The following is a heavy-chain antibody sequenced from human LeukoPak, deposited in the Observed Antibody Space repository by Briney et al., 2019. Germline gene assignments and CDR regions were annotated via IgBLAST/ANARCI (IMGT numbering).Heavy chain of an antibody. J-gene: IGHJ4*02. D-gene: IGHD4-17*01. CDR1: GGSISSSSYY. Sequence: DPSETLSLTCTVSGGSISSSSYYWAWIRQPPGKGLEWIGSIYYSGSTYYNPSLKSRVTISMDTSRTQFSLNLSSVTAADTAVYYCASNGYYSVDYWGQGTLVTVSS. CDR3: ASNGYYSVDY. CDR2: IYYSGST. V-gene: IGHV4-39*07.